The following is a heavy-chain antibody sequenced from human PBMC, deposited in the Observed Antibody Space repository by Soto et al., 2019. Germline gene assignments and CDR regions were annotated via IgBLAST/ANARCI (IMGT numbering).Heavy chain of an antibody. D-gene: IGHD3-22*01. J-gene: IGHJ4*02. CDR1: GYSFTNYW. Sequence: GDSLKISCKGSGYSFTNYWIGWVRQMPGRGLEWMGIIYPGDSDTRYSPSFQGQVTVSADKSTSTAYLHWSSLKASDTAMYYCARNSLYDSGPDYWGQGTLVTVSS. V-gene: IGHV5-51*01. CDR2: IYPGDSDT. CDR3: ARNSLYDSGPDY.